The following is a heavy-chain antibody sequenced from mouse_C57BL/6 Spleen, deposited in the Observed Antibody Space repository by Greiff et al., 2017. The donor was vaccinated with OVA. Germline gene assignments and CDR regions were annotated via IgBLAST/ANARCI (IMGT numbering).Heavy chain of an antibody. CDR3: ARGDYGNPFDY. Sequence: DVKLVESGGGLVKPGGSLKLSCAASGFTFSDYGMHWVRQAPEKGLEWVAYISSGSSTIYYADTVKGRFTISRDNAKNTLFLQMTSLRSEDTAMYYCARGDYGNPFDYWGQGTTLTVSS. CDR1: GFTFSDYG. CDR2: ISSGSSTI. D-gene: IGHD2-1*01. J-gene: IGHJ2*01. V-gene: IGHV5-17*01.